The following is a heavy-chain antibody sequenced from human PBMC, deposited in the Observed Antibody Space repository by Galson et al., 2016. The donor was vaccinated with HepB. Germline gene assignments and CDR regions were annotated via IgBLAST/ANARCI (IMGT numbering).Heavy chain of an antibody. D-gene: IGHD1-1*01. CDR2: IWYDGSNK. V-gene: IGHV3-33*01. CDR1: GITFRNYG. CDR3: TRDPFPGAFDV. Sequence: SLRLSCAASGITFRNYGMHWVRQAPGKGLEWVAVIWYDGSNKNYVDSVKGRFTISRDNSKNTLYLQMNSLRADATAVYYCTRDPFPGAFDVWGQGTMVIVAS. J-gene: IGHJ3*01.